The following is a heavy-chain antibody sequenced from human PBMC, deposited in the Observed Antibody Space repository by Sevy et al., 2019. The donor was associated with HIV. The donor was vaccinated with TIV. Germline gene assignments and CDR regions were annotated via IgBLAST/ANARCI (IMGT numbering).Heavy chain of an antibody. Sequence: GGSLRLSCAASGFTFSNFWMSWVRQAPGKGLEWMANIKQDGIEKYYVDSVKGRFTISRDNAKNSLYLQMNSLRAEDTAVYYCARVYRGDAEYFQHWGQGTLVTVSS. CDR3: ARVYRGDAEYFQH. CDR1: GFTFSNFW. D-gene: IGHD3-10*01. J-gene: IGHJ1*01. CDR2: IKQDGIEK. V-gene: IGHV3-7*01.